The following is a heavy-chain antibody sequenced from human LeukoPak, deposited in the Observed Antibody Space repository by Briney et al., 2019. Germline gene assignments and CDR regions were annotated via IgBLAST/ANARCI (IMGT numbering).Heavy chain of an antibody. V-gene: IGHV3-49*04. CDR3: SRAQTEVGAKYYFDY. CDR1: GFRVRDFA. J-gene: IGHJ4*02. Sequence: SLRLSCTASGFRVRDFALNWVRQAPGKGLEWVGFIRSKGHSRTTEYAASVEGRFTISRDDSKSIAYLQMNSLKTEDTAVYFCSRAQTEVGAKYYFDYWGQGTLATVSS. D-gene: IGHD1-26*01. CDR2: IRSKGHSRTT.